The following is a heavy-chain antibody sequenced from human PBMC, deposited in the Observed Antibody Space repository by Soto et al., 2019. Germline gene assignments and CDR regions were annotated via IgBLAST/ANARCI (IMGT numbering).Heavy chain of an antibody. CDR3: AREPWGYSGSAKHFDY. V-gene: IGHV3-30*04. Sequence: GGSLRLSCAASGFTFRTFAMHWVRQVPGKGLEWVAVVSYDGSYKSYADSVKGRFTISRDNSKNTLYLQLNSLRADDTAVFYCAREPWGYSGSAKHFDYWGHGTLVTVSS. CDR1: GFTFRTFA. D-gene: IGHD5-12*01. CDR2: VSYDGSYK. J-gene: IGHJ4*01.